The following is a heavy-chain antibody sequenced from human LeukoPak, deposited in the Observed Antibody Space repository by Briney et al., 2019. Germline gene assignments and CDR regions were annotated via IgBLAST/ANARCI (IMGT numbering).Heavy chain of an antibody. CDR3: ARVVWFGELLFGSPSNWFDP. D-gene: IGHD3-10*01. J-gene: IGHJ5*02. Sequence: SETLSLTCTVSGYSISSGYYWGWIRQPPGKGLEWIGSIYHSGSTYYNPSLKSRVTISVDTSKNQFSLKLSSVTAADTAVYYCARVVWFGELLFGSPSNWFDPWGQGTLVTVSS. CDR2: IYHSGST. V-gene: IGHV4-38-2*02. CDR1: GYSISSGYY.